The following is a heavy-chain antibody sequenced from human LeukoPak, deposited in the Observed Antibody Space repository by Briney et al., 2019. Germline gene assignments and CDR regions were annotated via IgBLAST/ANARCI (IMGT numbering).Heavy chain of an antibody. Sequence: PSETLSLTCTVSGGSISSGDYYWSWIRQPPGKGLEWIGYIYYSGSTYYNPSLKSRVTISVDTSKNQFSLKLSSVTAADTAVYYCASEVVPAAIGQFDPWGQGTQVTVSS. D-gene: IGHD2-2*02. CDR3: ASEVVPAAIGQFDP. CDR2: IYYSGST. V-gene: IGHV4-30-4*01. J-gene: IGHJ5*02. CDR1: GGSISSGDYY.